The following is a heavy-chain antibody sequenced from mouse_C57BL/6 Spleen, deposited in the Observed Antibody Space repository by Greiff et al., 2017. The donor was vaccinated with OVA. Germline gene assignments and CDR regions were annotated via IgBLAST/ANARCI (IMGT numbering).Heavy chain of an antibody. CDR2: IDPSDSET. CDR3: ARGGIYYGYDRGYYFDY. V-gene: IGHV1-52*01. Sequence: QVQLQPPGAELVRPGSSVKLSCKASGYTFTSYWMHWVKQRPIQGLEWIGNIDPSDSETHYNQKFKDKATLTVDKSSSTAYMQLRSLTSEDSAVYYCARGGIYYGYDRGYYFDYWGQGTTLTVSS. CDR1: GYTFTSYW. J-gene: IGHJ2*01. D-gene: IGHD2-2*01.